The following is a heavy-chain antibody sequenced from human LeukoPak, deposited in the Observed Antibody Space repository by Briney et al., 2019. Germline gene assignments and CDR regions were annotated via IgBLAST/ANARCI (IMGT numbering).Heavy chain of an antibody. D-gene: IGHD3-9*01. CDR2: INQGENEK. J-gene: IGHJ4*02. CDR1: GFMFSSHW. CDR3: ARDLWLAFDY. V-gene: IGHV3-7*01. Sequence: PGGSLRLSCSASGFMFSSHWMSWVRQAPGKGLEWVANINQGENEKYYVDSVRGRCTISRDSAKNSLYLQMNSLRAEDTAVYYCARDLWLAFDYWGQGTLVTVSS.